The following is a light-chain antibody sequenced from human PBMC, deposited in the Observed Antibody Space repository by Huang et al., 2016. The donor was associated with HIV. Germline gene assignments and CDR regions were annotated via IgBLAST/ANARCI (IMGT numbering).Light chain of an antibody. CDR1: QDISNY. CDR3: QQYDNLYT. CDR2: DAS. Sequence: DIQMTQSPSSLSASVGDRVTITCQASQDISNYLNWYQQKPGKAPKRLIYDASNLETGVPSRFSGSGSGTDFIFTISSLQPEDITTYYCQQYDNLYTFGQGTKLEIK. J-gene: IGKJ2*01. V-gene: IGKV1-33*01.